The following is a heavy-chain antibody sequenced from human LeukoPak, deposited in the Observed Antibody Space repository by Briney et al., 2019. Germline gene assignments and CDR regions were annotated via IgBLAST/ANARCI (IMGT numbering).Heavy chain of an antibody. D-gene: IGHD6-13*01. CDR1: GGSLSGYY. CDR3: ARGKLVEIAAAGPEADAFDI. J-gene: IGHJ3*02. Sequence: SETLSLTCAVYGGSLSGYYWSWIRQPPGKGLEWIGYIYYSGSTNYNPSLKSRVTISVDTSKNQFSLKLSSVTAADTAVYYCARGKLVEIAAAGPEADAFDIWGQGTMVTVSS. CDR2: IYYSGST. V-gene: IGHV4-59*01.